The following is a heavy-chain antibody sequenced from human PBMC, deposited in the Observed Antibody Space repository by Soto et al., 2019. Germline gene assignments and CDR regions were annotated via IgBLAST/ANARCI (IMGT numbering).Heavy chain of an antibody. CDR2: INPSGGNT. CDR1: GYTFTSYY. V-gene: IGHV1-46*01. Sequence: ASLKVSCKASGYTFTSYYMHWVRQAPGQGLEWMGIINPSGGNTNYAQKFQERVTITRDMSTSTAYMELSSLRSEDTAVYYCAAARSSGYYYVGAFDIWGQGTMVTVSS. CDR3: AAARSSGYYYVGAFDI. D-gene: IGHD3-22*01. J-gene: IGHJ3*02.